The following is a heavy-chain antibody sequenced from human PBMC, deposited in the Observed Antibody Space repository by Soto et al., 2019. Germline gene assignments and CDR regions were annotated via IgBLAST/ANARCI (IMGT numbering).Heavy chain of an antibody. Sequence: SETLSLTCTVSGGSISSYYWSWIRQPPGKGLEWIGYIYYSGSTNYNPSLKSRVTISVDTSKNQFSLKLSSVTAADTAVYYCATTTPSTTDYYISNYMDVWGKGTTVTVS. D-gene: IGHD3-16*01. CDR3: ATTTPSTTDYYISNYMDV. CDR2: IYYSGST. J-gene: IGHJ6*03. CDR1: GGSISSYY. V-gene: IGHV4-59*08.